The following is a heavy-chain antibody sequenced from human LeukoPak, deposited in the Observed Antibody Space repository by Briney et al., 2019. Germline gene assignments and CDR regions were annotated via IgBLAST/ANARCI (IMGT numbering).Heavy chain of an antibody. CDR3: ARDSPDYGDYEGNWFDP. V-gene: IGHV4-30-4*01. CDR2: IYYSGST. J-gene: IGHJ5*02. CDR1: GGSISSGDYH. D-gene: IGHD4-17*01. Sequence: SETLSLTCTVSGGSISSGDYHWSWIRQPPGTGLEWIGYIYYSGSTYYNPSLKSRVTISVDTSKNQFSLKLSSVTAADTAVYYCARDSPDYGDYEGNWFDPWGQGTLVTVSS.